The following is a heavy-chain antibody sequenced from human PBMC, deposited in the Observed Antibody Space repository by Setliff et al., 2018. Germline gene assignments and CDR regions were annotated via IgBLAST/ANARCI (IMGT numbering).Heavy chain of an antibody. CDR3: ARLVRYCSTIACQRASGDEV. D-gene: IGHD2-8*01. CDR2: DSPYNGKT. Sequence: ASVKVSCKASGSTFTDSIVNWVRQAPGQGLEWVGWDSPYNGKTYSAQKFQGRVTLSTDTSTTTAYMELRSLTSGDTAMYYCARLVRYCSTIACQRASGDEVWGQGTLVTVSS. J-gene: IGHJ4*02. CDR1: GSTFTDSI. V-gene: IGHV1-18*01.